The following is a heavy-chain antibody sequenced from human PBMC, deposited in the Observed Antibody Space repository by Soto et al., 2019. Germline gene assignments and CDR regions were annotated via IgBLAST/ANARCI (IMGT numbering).Heavy chain of an antibody. J-gene: IGHJ4*02. CDR1: GGSFSGYY. V-gene: IGHV4-34*01. CDR3: ARGTTYYYDSSGYFH. Sequence: SETLSLTCAVYGGSFSGYYWSWIRQPPGKGLEWIGEINHSGSTNYNPSLKSRVTISVDTTKNQFSLKLSSVTAADTAVYYCARGTTYYYDSSGYFHWGQGTLVTGSS. D-gene: IGHD3-22*01. CDR2: INHSGST.